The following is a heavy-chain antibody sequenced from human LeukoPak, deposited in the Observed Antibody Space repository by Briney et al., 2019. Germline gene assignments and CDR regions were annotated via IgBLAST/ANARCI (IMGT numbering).Heavy chain of an antibody. CDR1: GGSISSHY. CDR2: IYYSGST. D-gene: IGHD2-15*01. J-gene: IGHJ5*02. Sequence: SETLSHTCTVSGGSISSHYWSWIRKPPGKGLEWIGYIYYSGSTNYNPSLKSRVTISVDTSKNQFSLKLSSVTAADTAVYYCARDLDCSGGSCSYGSAWFDPWGQGTLVPVSS. CDR3: ARDLDCSGGSCSYGSAWFDP. V-gene: IGHV4-59*11.